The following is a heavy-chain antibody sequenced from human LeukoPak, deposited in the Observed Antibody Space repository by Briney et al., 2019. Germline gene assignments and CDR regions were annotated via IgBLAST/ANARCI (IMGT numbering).Heavy chain of an antibody. Sequence: SETLSLTCTVSGGSISSYYWSWIRQPPGKGLEWLGYIYYSGNTNYNPSLKSRVTISIDTSKNQFSLKLNSVTAADTAVYYCARDLIATGRYSDYWGQGTLVTVSS. J-gene: IGHJ4*02. CDR3: ARDLIATGRYSDY. V-gene: IGHV4-59*12. CDR1: GGSISSYY. D-gene: IGHD3-22*01. CDR2: IYYSGNT.